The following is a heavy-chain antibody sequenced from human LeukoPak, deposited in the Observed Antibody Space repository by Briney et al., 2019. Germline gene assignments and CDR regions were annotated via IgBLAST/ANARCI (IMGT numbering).Heavy chain of an antibody. V-gene: IGHV3-11*01. CDR3: ARGHTMIFF. CDR1: GFTFGDSY. CDR2: ISSSDSTT. D-gene: IGHD3/OR15-3a*01. J-gene: IGHJ4*02. Sequence: AGGSLRLSCAASGFTFGDSYMSWIRQAPGRGLEWVSYISSSDSTTSYADSVKGRFTISRDNAKNSLYLQMNSLRAEDTAVYYCARGHTMIFFWGQGTLVTVSS.